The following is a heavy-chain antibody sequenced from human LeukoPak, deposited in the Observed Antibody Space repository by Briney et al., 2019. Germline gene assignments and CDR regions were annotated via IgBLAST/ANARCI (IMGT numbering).Heavy chain of an antibody. CDR3: ARGFIAYCGGDCYYARPRNYYFDY. CDR1: GFTFSSYA. CDR2: MSYDGSNK. Sequence: PGGSLRLSCAASGFTFSSYAMHWVRQAPGKGLEWVAIMSYDGSNKYYADSVKGRFNISRDNSKNTVYLQMNSLRAEDTAVYYCARGFIAYCGGDCYYARPRNYYFDYWGQGTLDTV. V-gene: IGHV3-30-3*01. D-gene: IGHD2-21*02. J-gene: IGHJ4*02.